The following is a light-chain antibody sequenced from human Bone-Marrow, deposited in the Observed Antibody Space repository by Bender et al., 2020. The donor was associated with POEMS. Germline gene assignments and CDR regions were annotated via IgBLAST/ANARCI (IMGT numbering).Light chain of an antibody. CDR3: TSLSGSNTWV. CDR1: SSDVGGHNY. CDR2: DVS. Sequence: QSALTQPASVSGSPGQSITVSCTGASSDVGGHNYVSWYQHHPGKAPKLILYDVSERPSGVPDRFSGSKSGNTASLTISGLQPEDEADYHCTSLSGSNTWVFGPGTKVTVL. J-gene: IGLJ3*02. V-gene: IGLV2-14*03.